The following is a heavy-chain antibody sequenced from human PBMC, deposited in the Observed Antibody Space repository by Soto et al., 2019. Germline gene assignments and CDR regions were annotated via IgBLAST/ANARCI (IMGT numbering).Heavy chain of an antibody. D-gene: IGHD1-26*01. CDR1: GFTFSSFE. V-gene: IGHV3-48*03. CDR2: ISSSGSTK. J-gene: IGHJ4*02. Sequence: HPGGSLRLSCAASGFTFSSFEVNWVRRAPEKGLEWVSYISSSGSTKYYADSVKGRFTISRDNAKNSLYLQMNSLRAEDTAVYYCVRDRDGRYYFDYWGQGTLVTVSS. CDR3: VRDRDGRYYFDY.